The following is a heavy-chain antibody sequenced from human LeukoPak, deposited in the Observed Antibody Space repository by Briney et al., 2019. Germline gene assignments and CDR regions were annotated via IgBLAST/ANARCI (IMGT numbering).Heavy chain of an antibody. V-gene: IGHV3-30-3*01. D-gene: IGHD3-10*01. CDR3: ARAMVRGVMEYYYYGMDV. CDR2: ISYDGSNK. CDR1: GLTFSSHW. Sequence: GGSLRLSCAASGLTFSSHWMHWVRQAPGKGLEWVAVISYDGSNKYYADSVKGRFTISRDNSKNTLYLRMNSLRAEDTAVYYCARAMVRGVMEYYYYGMDVWGQGTTVTVSS. J-gene: IGHJ6*02.